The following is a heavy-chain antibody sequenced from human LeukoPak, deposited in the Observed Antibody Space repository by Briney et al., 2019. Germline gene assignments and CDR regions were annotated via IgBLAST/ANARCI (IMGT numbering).Heavy chain of an antibody. CDR2: IINKNGNT. CDR3: ARGSSDCTSASCYNF. J-gene: IGHJ4*02. D-gene: IGHD2-2*02. V-gene: IGHV1-18*01. CDR1: GFTFSGYS. Sequence: GASVKVSCKASGFTFSGYSISWVRQAPGQGLEWMGWIINKNGNTEYAQKFQGRVTMTTDTSTGTAYMELRSLRSDDTAVYYCARGSSDCTSASCYNFWGQGTLVTVSA.